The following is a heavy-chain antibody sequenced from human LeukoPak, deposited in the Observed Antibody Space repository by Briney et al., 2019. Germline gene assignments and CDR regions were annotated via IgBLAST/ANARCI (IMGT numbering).Heavy chain of an antibody. J-gene: IGHJ4*02. D-gene: IGHD3-10*01. CDR1: GYTFTDFS. CDR2: INPSSGDT. Sequence: ASVKVSCKASGYTFTDFSMHWVRQAPGQGLEWMGWINPSSGDTNYAQNFRDTVTMTRDTSISTAYMEVSRLRSDDTAMYYCAMIVYGSGSLAGSPTYYFDYWGQGTLVTVSS. V-gene: IGHV1-2*02. CDR3: AMIVYGSGSLAGSPTYYFDY.